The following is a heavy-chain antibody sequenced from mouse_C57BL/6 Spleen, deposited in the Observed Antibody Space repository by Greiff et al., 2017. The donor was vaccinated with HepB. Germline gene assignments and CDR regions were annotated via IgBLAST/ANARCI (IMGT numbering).Heavy chain of an antibody. Sequence: QVQLQQSGAELVKPGASVKMSCKASGYTFTSYWITWVKQRPGQGLEWIGDIYPGSGSTNYNEKFKSKATLTVDTSSSTAYMQLSSLTSEDSAVYYCARSGATVPWFAYWGQGTLVTVSA. CDR3: ARSGATVPWFAY. CDR2: IYPGSGST. CDR1: GYTFTSYW. V-gene: IGHV1-55*01. J-gene: IGHJ3*01. D-gene: IGHD1-1*01.